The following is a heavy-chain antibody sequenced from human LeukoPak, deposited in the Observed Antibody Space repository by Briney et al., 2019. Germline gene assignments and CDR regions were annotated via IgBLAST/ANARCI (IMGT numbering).Heavy chain of an antibody. CDR1: GFSFSNYW. Sequence: GGSLRLSCAASGFSFSNYWMSWVRQAPGKGLEWVATIREDGSEKYYVDSVKGRFTISRDNAKKSLYLQMNGLRAEDTALYYCADVLDWAYWGQGTLVTVSS. V-gene: IGHV3-7*01. CDR2: IREDGSEK. CDR3: ADVLDWAY. J-gene: IGHJ4*02. D-gene: IGHD3/OR15-3a*01.